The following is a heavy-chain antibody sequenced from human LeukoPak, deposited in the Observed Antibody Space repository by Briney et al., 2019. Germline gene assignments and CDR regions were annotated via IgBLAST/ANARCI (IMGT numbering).Heavy chain of an antibody. CDR3: ARSLYGDYDFDY. CDR2: IIPIFGTA. Sequence: SVKVSCKASGGTFSSYPISLVRQAPGQGLECMGRIIPIFGTANYAQKFQGRVTITTDESTSTAYMELSSLRSEDTAVYYCARSLYGDYDFDYWGQGTLVTVSS. J-gene: IGHJ4*02. V-gene: IGHV1-69*05. CDR1: GGTFSSYP. D-gene: IGHD4-17*01.